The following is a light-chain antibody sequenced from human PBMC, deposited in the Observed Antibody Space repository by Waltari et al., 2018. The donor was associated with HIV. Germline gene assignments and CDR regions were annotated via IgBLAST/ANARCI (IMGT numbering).Light chain of an antibody. V-gene: IGLV6-57*04. Sequence: NFMLTQPHSVSESPGKTITISCTRRGGSIAGNFKQWYQQRPGSAPTTVIYEDDQRPSGVPDRFSGSIDSSSNSASLTISGLQTEDEADYYCQSYDSNYVVVFGGGTKVTVL. J-gene: IGLJ3*02. CDR1: GGSIAGNF. CDR2: EDD. CDR3: QSYDSNYVVV.